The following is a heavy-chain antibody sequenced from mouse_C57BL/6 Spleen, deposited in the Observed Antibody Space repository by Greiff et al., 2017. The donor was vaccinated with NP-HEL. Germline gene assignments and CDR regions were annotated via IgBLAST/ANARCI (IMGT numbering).Heavy chain of an antibody. J-gene: IGHJ3*01. CDR2: ISYDGSN. CDR1: GYSITSGYY. D-gene: IGHD3-1*01. Sequence: EVQRVESGPGLVKPSQSLSLTCSVTGYSITSGYYWNWIRQFPGNKLEWMGYISYDGSNNYNPSLKNRISITRDTSKNQFFLKLNSVTTEDTATYYCAREGLRWFAYWGQGTLVTVSA. V-gene: IGHV3-6*01. CDR3: AREGLRWFAY.